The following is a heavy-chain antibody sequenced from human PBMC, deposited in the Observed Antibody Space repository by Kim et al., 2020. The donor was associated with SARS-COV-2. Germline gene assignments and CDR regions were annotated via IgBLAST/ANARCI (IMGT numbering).Heavy chain of an antibody. J-gene: IGHJ4*02. CDR3: ARAAQLVPFDY. Sequence: YIYDRDSVKGRFTISRGNAKSSLYLQMNSLQVEDTAVYYCARAAQLVPFDYWGQGTLVTVSS. D-gene: IGHD6-6*01. V-gene: IGHV3-21*01. CDR2: YI.